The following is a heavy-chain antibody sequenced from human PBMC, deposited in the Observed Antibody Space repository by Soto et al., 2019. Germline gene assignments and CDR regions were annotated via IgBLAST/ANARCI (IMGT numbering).Heavy chain of an antibody. CDR3: AREAAADFLNCFAP. V-gene: IGHV3-48*02. Sequence: GGSLRLSCAASGFTFSSYSMNWVRQAPGKGLEWVSYISSSSSTIYYADSVKGRFTISRDNAKNSLYLQMNSLKDEDTAVYYWAREAAADFLNCFAPGGQGTLVTVP. CDR2: ISSSSSTI. J-gene: IGHJ5*02. CDR1: GFTFSSYS. D-gene: IGHD6-25*01.